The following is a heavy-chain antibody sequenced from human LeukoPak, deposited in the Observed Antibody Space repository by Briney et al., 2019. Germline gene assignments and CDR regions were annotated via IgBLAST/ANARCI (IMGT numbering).Heavy chain of an antibody. CDR2: IYYSGST. V-gene: IGHV4-61*05. D-gene: IGHD3-3*01. CDR3: ARGEYVLRLLDV. CDR1: GGSISSSSYY. Sequence: SETLSLTCTVSGGSISSSSYYWGWIRQPPGKGLEWIGYIYYSGSTNYNPSLKSRVTISVDTSKNQFSLKLSSVTAADTAVYYCARGEYVLRLLDVWGKGTTVTVSS. J-gene: IGHJ6*04.